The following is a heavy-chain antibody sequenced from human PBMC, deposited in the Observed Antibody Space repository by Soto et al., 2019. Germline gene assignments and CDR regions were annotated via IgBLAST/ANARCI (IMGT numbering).Heavy chain of an antibody. Sequence: PGGSLRLSCAASGFTFSSYGMHWVRQAPGKGLEWVAIISYDGSNEYYADSVKGRFTISRDNSKNTLYLQMNSLRAEDTAVYYCAKDYYDSSGYPDYWGQGTLVTVSS. J-gene: IGHJ4*02. CDR2: ISYDGSNE. D-gene: IGHD3-22*01. CDR1: GFTFSSYG. CDR3: AKDYYDSSGYPDY. V-gene: IGHV3-30*18.